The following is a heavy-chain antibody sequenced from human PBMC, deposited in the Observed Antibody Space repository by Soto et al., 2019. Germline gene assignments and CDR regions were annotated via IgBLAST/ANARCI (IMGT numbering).Heavy chain of an antibody. CDR1: GGSISSSSYY. V-gene: IGHV4-39*01. J-gene: IGHJ5*02. Sequence: QLQLQESGPGLVKPSETLSLTCTVSGGSISSSSYYWGWIRQPPGKGLEWIGSIYYSGSTYYNPSLKSRVTLSVHTSXXHXSRXLSPVTAADTAVYYCARQTGRDYAFWSGLQNWFDPWGQGTLVTVSS. D-gene: IGHD3-3*01. CDR2: IYYSGST. CDR3: ARQTGRDYAFWSGLQNWFDP.